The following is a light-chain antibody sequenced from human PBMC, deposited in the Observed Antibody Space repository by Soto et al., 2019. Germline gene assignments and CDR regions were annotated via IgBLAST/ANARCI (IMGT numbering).Light chain of an antibody. V-gene: IGLV1-44*01. CDR3: VSFAGGTYV. CDR2: SND. Sequence: QSVLTQPPSASGTPGQRVTISCSGSTSNIGRNTVNWYQQVPGTAPKLLIYSNDQRPSGVPDRFSGSKSGTSASLAISGLQSEDEADYYCVSFAGGTYVFGTGTKVTVL. CDR1: TSNIGRNT. J-gene: IGLJ1*01.